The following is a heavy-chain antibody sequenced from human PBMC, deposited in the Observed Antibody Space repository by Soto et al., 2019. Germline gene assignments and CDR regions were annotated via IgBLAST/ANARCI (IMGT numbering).Heavy chain of an antibody. V-gene: IGHV3-23*01. CDR2: ISDSGDRT. CDR3: ARRREQPLLGGSFDP. Sequence: GGSLRLSCASSGFTLSMSAVNWVRQSPGKGLEWVSYISDSGDRTYYADSVKGRFTISRDRSKNTVSLQMDSLKASDTAMYYCARRREQPLLGGSFDPWGQGTLVTVSS. D-gene: IGHD6-13*01. J-gene: IGHJ5*02. CDR1: GFTLSMSA.